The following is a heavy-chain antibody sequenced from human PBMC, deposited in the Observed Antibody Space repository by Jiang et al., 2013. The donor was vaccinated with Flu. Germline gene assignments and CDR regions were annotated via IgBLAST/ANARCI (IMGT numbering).Heavy chain of an antibody. D-gene: IGHD3-16*01. CDR1: GFSFSSFS. CDR2: ISGSGRTT. CDR3: AREGGVPGEWYYDY. V-gene: IGHV3-64*07. Sequence: QLLESGGGLVQPGGSLRLSCAASGFSFSSFSMHWVRQAPGKGPEYVSVISGSGRTTFYADSVKGRFTISRDNSKNTLYLQMGSLRVEDMAVYYCAREGGVPGEWYYDYWGQGTLVTVSS. J-gene: IGHJ4*02.